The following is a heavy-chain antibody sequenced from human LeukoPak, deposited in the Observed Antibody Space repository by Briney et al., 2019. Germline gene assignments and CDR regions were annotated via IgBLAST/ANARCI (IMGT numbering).Heavy chain of an antibody. CDR2: IYPGDPDT. D-gene: IGHD2-2*01. CDR3: ARTPAERMAEIVVIPGSFWDY. Sequence: GESLKISCKGSGYSFTSYWIGWVRQMPGKGLEWMGIIYPGDPDTRYSPSFQGQVTISADKSISTAYLQWSSLEASDTAMYYCARTPAERMAEIVVIPGSFWDYWGQGTLVTVSS. J-gene: IGHJ4*02. V-gene: IGHV5-51*01. CDR1: GYSFTSYW.